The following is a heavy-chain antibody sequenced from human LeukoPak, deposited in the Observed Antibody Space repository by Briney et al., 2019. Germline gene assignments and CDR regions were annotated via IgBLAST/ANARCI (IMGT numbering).Heavy chain of an antibody. D-gene: IGHD3-10*01. CDR2: IYPGDSDT. CDR3: ARHRRAVGYGSGSRNDAFDI. CDR1: GYSFTSYW. V-gene: IGHV5-51*01. J-gene: IGHJ3*02. Sequence: GESLKISCKGSGYSFTSYWIGWVRQMPGKGLEWMGIIYPGDSDTRYSPSFQGQVTISADKSISTAYLQWSSLKASDTAMYYCARHRRAVGYGSGSRNDAFDIWGQGTMVTVSS.